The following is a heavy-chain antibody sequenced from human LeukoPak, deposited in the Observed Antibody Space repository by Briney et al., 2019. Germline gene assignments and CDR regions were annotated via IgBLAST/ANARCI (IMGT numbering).Heavy chain of an antibody. J-gene: IGHJ4*02. V-gene: IGHV3-23*01. D-gene: IGHD6-13*01. Sequence: GGSLRLSCAASGFTFTNYAMSWVRQAPGKGLEWVSVISGSGGSTYYADSVKGRFTISRDNSKNTLYLQMNSLRAEDTAVYYCARDSGQQLDYWGQGTLVTVSS. CDR3: ARDSGQQLDY. CDR2: ISGSGGST. CDR1: GFTFTNYA.